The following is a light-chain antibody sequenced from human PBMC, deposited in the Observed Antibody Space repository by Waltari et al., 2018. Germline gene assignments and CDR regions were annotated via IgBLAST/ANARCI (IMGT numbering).Light chain of an antibody. V-gene: IGKV3-11*01. CDR2: DAS. J-gene: IGKJ4*01. CDR1: QSVRSY. CDR3: QQRSNWPLT. Sequence: EIVLTQSPATLSLSPGDRATLSCRASQSVRSYLAWYQQKPGQAPRLLIYDASNRATGIPARFSGSGSGTDFTLTISSLGPEDFAVYYCQQRSNWPLTFGGGTKVEIK.